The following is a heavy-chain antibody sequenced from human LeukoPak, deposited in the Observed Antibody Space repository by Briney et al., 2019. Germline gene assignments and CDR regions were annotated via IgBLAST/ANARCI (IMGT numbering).Heavy chain of an antibody. V-gene: IGHV4-59*01. CDR1: GGSISSFY. J-gene: IGHJ6*02. Sequence: SETLSLTCTVSGGSISSFYWTWIRQPPGKGLEWLGYIYYSGSTDYNPSLKSRVTISVDTSKNQFSLKLSSVTAADTAVYYCARGVAARRNYYYGMDVWGQGTTVTVSS. CDR3: ARGVAARRNYYYGMDV. CDR2: IYYSGST. D-gene: IGHD6-6*01.